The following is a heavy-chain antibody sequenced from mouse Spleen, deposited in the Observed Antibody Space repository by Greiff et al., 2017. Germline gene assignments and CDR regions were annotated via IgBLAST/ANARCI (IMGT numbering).Heavy chain of an antibody. CDR2: INPGSGGT. CDR1: GYAFTTYL. J-gene: IGHJ4*01. CDR3: ARSQRPAYYRYDEDYAMDY. V-gene: IGHV1-54*01. Sequence: QVQLQQSGAELVRPGTSVKVSCKASGYAFTTYLIEWVKQRPGQGLEWIGVINPGSGGTNYNEKFKGKATLTADKSSSTAYMQLSSLTSEDSAVYFCARSQRPAYYRYDEDYAMDYWGQGTSVTVSS. D-gene: IGHD2-14*01.